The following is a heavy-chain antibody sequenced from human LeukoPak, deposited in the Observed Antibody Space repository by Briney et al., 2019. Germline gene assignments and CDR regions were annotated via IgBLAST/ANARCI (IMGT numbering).Heavy chain of an antibody. D-gene: IGHD6-6*01. J-gene: IGHJ6*03. Sequence: APVKVSCKASGYTFTGYYMHWVRQAPGQGLEWMGWINPNSGGTNYAQKFQGRVTMTRDTSISTAYMELSRLRSDDTAVYYCARGRTARPFYYYMDVWGKGTTVTVSS. CDR3: ARGRTARPFYYYMDV. CDR1: GYTFTGYY. V-gene: IGHV1-2*02. CDR2: INPNSGGT.